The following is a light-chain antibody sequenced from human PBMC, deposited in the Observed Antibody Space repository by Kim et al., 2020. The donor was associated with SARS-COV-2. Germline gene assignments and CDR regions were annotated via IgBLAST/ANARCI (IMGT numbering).Light chain of an antibody. CDR2: GAS. Sequence: EIVLTQSPGTLSLSPGERATLSCRASQSVSSSYLVWYQQKPGQAPRLLMYGASSRATGITDRFSGSASETDFTLTISRLEPEDFAVYYCQQYDSSPQTFGQGTKVDIK. V-gene: IGKV3-20*01. CDR1: QSVSSSY. CDR3: QQYDSSPQT. J-gene: IGKJ1*01.